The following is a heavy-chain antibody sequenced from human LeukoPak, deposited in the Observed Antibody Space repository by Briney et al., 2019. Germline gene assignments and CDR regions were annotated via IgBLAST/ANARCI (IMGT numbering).Heavy chain of an antibody. D-gene: IGHD3-9*01. CDR1: GFTFSSYG. CDR2: INTSGSRT. V-gene: IGHV3-23*01. Sequence: GGSLRLSCAASGFTFSSYGMHWVRQAPGKGPEWVSTINTSGSRTHYADSVKGRFTISRDNSKNTLYLQMNSLRAEDTAVYYCAKDPSTLTLTDDYWGQGTLVTVSS. J-gene: IGHJ4*02. CDR3: AKDPSTLTLTDDY.